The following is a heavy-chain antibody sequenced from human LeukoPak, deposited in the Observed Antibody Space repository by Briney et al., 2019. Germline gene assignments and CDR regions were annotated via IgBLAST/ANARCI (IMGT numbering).Heavy chain of an antibody. J-gene: IGHJ3*02. V-gene: IGHV4-38-2*02. CDR3: ARGMWTFDI. CDR1: GYSISSGYY. Sequence: PSETLSLTCTDCGYSISSGYYWGWILQPPGKGLEWIGSIYHSGSTNYNPSLKSRVTISVDTSKNQFSLKVSSVTAADTAVYYCARGMWTFDIWGQGTMVTVSS. CDR2: IYHSGST. D-gene: IGHD2-21*01.